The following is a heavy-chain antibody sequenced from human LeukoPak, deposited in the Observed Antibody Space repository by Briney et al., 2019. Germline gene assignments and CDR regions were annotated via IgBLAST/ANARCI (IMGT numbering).Heavy chain of an antibody. J-gene: IGHJ4*02. CDR1: GGSITSYY. CDR2: IYYSWST. Sequence: PSDTLSLTCTVSGGSITSYYWSWIRQPPGKGLEYIGNIYYSWSTNYNPSLKRRMTISVDTSKNQFSLKLSSVTAADTAVYYCARWDDKRPLWGQGTLVTVSS. CDR3: ARWDDKRPL. D-gene: IGHD3-9*01. V-gene: IGHV4-59*07.